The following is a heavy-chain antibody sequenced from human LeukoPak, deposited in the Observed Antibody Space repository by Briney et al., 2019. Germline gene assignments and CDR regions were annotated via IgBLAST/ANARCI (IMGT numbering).Heavy chain of an antibody. Sequence: PSKTLSLTCTVSGGSISSYYWSWIRQPPGKGLEWIGYIYYSGSTNYNPSLKSRVTISVDTSKNQFSLKLSSVTAADTAVYYCARDQPYGWYSLVGYYGMDVWGQGTTATVSS. J-gene: IGHJ6*02. CDR3: ARDQPYGWYSLVGYYGMDV. V-gene: IGHV4-59*01. CDR1: GGSISSYY. D-gene: IGHD6-19*01. CDR2: IYYSGST.